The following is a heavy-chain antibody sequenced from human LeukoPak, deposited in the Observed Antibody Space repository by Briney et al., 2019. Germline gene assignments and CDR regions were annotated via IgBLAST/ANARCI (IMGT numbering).Heavy chain of an antibody. CDR1: GGSISSSNYY. V-gene: IGHV4-39*02. D-gene: IGHD2-2*01. CDR2: IHYSETT. Sequence: SETLSLTCTVSGGSISSSNYYWGWIRQPPGKGLEWIASIHYSETTYYNPSLKSRVTISVDTSKNHFSLKLSAVTAADTAVYYCARGPTYQPIDFWGQGTLVTVSS. CDR3: ARGPTYQPIDF. J-gene: IGHJ4*02.